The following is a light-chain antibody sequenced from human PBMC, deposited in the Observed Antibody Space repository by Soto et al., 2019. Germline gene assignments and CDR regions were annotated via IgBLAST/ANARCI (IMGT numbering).Light chain of an antibody. V-gene: IGLV2-8*01. CDR3: SSYAGSNNPYV. CDR2: EVS. J-gene: IGLJ1*01. Sequence: QSALTQPPSASGSPGQSVTISCTGTSSDVGGYNYVSWYQQHPGKAPKLMIYEVSKRPSGVPDRFSGSRSGNTASLTVSGLQAEDEAEYYCSSYAGSNNPYVFTTGTKLTVL. CDR1: SSDVGGYNY.